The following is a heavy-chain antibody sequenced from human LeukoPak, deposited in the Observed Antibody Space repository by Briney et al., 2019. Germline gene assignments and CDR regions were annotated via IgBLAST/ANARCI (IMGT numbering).Heavy chain of an antibody. CDR1: GYTFTSYG. D-gene: IGHD6-13*01. CDR2: ISAYNGNT. Sequence: ASVKVSCKASGYTFTSYGISWVRQAPGQGLEWMGWISAYNGNTNYAQKLQGRVTMTTDTSTSTAYMELRSLRSDDTAVYYCARDTLLPGIAAAGKGSLDYWGQGTLVTVSS. CDR3: ARDTLLPGIAAAGKGSLDY. V-gene: IGHV1-18*01. J-gene: IGHJ4*02.